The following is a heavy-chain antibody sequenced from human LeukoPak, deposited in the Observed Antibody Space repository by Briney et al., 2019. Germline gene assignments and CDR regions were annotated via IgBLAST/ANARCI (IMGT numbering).Heavy chain of an antibody. CDR3: ALFGELVAEYFQH. J-gene: IGHJ1*01. V-gene: IGHV3-23*01. Sequence: GGSLRLSCAASGFTFSSYAMSWVRQAPGKGVEWVSAISGSGGSTYYADSVKGRFTISRDNSKNTLYLQMNSLRAEDTAVYYCALFGELVAEYFQHWGQGTLVTVSS. D-gene: IGHD3-10*02. CDR1: GFTFSSYA. CDR2: ISGSGGST.